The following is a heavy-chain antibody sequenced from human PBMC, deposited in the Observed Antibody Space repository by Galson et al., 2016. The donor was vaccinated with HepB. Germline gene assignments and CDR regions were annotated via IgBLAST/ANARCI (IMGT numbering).Heavy chain of an antibody. CDR3: ARVQRDTGMVIDH. CDR2: ISYSGSA. D-gene: IGHD5-18*01. CDR1: GASVSSSY. J-gene: IGHJ4*02. V-gene: IGHV4-59*02. Sequence: SETLSLTCNVSGASVSSSYWSWIRQPPGKGLEWIGYISYSGSADYNPSLRSRVTIAIDTSKNQFSLKVTSVTAADTAFYYCARVQRDTGMVIDHWGQGLPVVVSS.